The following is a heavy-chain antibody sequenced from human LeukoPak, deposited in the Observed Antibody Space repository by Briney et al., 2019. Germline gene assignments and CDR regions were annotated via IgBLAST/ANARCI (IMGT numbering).Heavy chain of an antibody. J-gene: IGHJ4*02. D-gene: IGHD1-26*01. V-gene: IGHV3-23*01. CDR3: AKDRSIGTYYTFDH. CDR2: ISGSGVST. CDR1: GFTFSSYA. Sequence: GGSLRLSCAASGFTFSSYAIIWVRQAPGKGLEWVSDISGSGVSTNYADSVKGRFTVSGDNSKNTVYLQMSSLTAADTAVYYCAKDRSIGTYYTFDHWGQGTLATVSS.